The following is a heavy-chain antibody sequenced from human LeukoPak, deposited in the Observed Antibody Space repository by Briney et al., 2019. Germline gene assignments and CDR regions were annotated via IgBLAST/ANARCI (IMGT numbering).Heavy chain of an antibody. CDR2: ISSDGGRT. D-gene: IGHD3-22*01. V-gene: IGHV3-64*01. J-gene: IGHJ4*02. Sequence: GGSLRLSCAASGFTFSSNGMHWVRQAPGKGLEYVSAISSDGGRTYYANSVKGRLTISRDNSKNTLYLQMGSLRAEDMAVYYCARVRAGLYDSSGYFLDYWGQGTLVTVSS. CDR3: ARVRAGLYDSSGYFLDY. CDR1: GFTFSSNG.